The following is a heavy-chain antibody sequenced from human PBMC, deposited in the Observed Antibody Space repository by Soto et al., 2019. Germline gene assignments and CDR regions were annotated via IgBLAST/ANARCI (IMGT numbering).Heavy chain of an antibody. CDR1: GGSFSGYY. Sequence: KSSETLSLTCAVYGGSFSGYYWIWIRQPPGKGLEWIGEINHSGSTNYNPSLKSRVTISVDTSKNQFSLKLSSVTAADTAVYYCARGLVGATTMDYWGQGTLVTVSS. D-gene: IGHD1-26*01. V-gene: IGHV4-34*01. J-gene: IGHJ4*02. CDR3: ARGLVGATTMDY. CDR2: INHSGST.